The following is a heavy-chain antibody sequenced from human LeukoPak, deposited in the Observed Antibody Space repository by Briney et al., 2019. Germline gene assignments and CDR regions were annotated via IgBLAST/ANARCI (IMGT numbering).Heavy chain of an antibody. J-gene: IGHJ4*02. V-gene: IGHV3-30*02. CDR2: IRYDGSNK. CDR1: GFTFSSYG. D-gene: IGHD6-6*01. CDR3: ARGGAARPDF. Sequence: PGGSLRLSCAASGFTFSSYGMHWVRQAPGKGLEWVAFIRYDGSNKYYADSVKGRFTISRDNSKNTLYLPMNSLRLEDTAVYYCARGGAARPDFWGQGTLVTVSS.